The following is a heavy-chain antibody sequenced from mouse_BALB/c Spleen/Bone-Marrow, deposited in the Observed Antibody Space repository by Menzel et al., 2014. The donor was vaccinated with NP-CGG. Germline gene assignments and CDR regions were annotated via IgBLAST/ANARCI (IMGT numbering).Heavy chain of an antibody. Sequence: QVQLKESGAELMKPGASVKISCKATGYTFSSYWIERVKQRPGHGLEWIGEILPGSGNTNYNEKFKDKATFTADTSSNTAYMQLSSLTSEDSAVYYCAREGITTVVEMDYWGQGTSVTVSS. CDR1: GYTFSSYW. V-gene: IGHV1-9*01. CDR2: ILPGSGNT. J-gene: IGHJ4*01. D-gene: IGHD1-1*01. CDR3: AREGITTVVEMDY.